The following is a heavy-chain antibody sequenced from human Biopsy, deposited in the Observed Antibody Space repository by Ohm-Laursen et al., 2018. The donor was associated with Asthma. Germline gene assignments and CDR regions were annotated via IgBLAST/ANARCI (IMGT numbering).Heavy chain of an antibody. J-gene: IGHJ1*01. D-gene: IGHD3-3*01. Sequence: SLRLSCAASGFTFGDYWMSWVRQVPGKGLEWVANIKHDGSEKNHVDSLEGRFTISRDNAKNSLYLQMNSLRAEDTAVYYRARTFHFWSPYHAEHYQLWGQGTLVTVSS. CDR1: GFTFGDYW. V-gene: IGHV3-7*01. CDR2: IKHDGSEK. CDR3: ARTFHFWSPYHAEHYQL.